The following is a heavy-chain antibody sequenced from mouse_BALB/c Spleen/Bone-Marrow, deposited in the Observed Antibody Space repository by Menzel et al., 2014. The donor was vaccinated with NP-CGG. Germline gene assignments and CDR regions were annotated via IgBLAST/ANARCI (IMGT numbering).Heavy chain of an antibody. CDR1: GFSLTGYA. J-gene: IGHJ4*01. CDR3: AREDPGALDY. CDR2: IWGDGST. V-gene: IGHV2-6-7*01. Sequence: QVQLKESGPGLVAPSQSLSITCTVSGFSLTGYAVNWVRQPPGKGLEWLGMIWGDGSTDYNSALKSRLSISKDNSKNQVFLKMNSLQTDDTARYYCAREDPGALDYWGQGTSVTVSS.